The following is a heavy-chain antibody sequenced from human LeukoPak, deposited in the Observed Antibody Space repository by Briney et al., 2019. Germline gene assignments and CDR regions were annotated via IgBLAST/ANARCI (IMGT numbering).Heavy chain of an antibody. Sequence: GGSPRLSCAASGFTVSSNYMSWVRQAPGKGMEWVSVIYSGGSTYYADSVKGRFTISRDNSKNTLYLQMNSLRAEDTAVYYCASTYYYDSSGYYSHFDYWGQGTLVTVSS. J-gene: IGHJ4*02. CDR1: GFTVSSNY. CDR2: IYSGGST. D-gene: IGHD3-22*01. V-gene: IGHV3-66*01. CDR3: ASTYYYDSSGYYSHFDY.